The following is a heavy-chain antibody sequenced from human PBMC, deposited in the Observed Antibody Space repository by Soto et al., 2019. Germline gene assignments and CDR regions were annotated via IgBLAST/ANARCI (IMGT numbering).Heavy chain of an antibody. CDR2: ISDPGTST. CDR1: GFTFGNYA. J-gene: IGHJ3*01. D-gene: IGHD2-21*02. V-gene: IGHV3-23*01. Sequence: GGSLRLSCAASGFTFGNYAMNWVRQAPGKGLEWISSISDPGTSTYYANSVKGRFSMSRDNSKNTLFLQMNRLRADDTAVYFCAKSLVTPSHAFELWGPGTLVPVSS. CDR3: AKSLVTPSHAFEL.